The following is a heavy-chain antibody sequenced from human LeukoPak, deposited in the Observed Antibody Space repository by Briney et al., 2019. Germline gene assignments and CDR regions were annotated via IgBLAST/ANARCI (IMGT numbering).Heavy chain of an antibody. CDR2: ISGSGGST. CDR1: GFTLSSYA. V-gene: IGHV3-23*01. Sequence: GGSLRLSCAASGFTLSSYAMSWVRQAPGKGLEWVSAISGSGGSTYYADSVKGRFTISRDNSKNTLYLQMNSLRAEDTAVYYCARPAYQLLYYYYMDVWGKGTTVTVSS. CDR3: ARPAYQLLYYYYMDV. D-gene: IGHD2-2*01. J-gene: IGHJ6*03.